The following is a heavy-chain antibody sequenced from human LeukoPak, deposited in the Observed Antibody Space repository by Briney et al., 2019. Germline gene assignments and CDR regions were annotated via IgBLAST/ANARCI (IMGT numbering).Heavy chain of an antibody. D-gene: IGHD2-15*01. J-gene: IGHJ4*02. Sequence: GGSLRLSCAASGFTVSAYAMAWVRQAPGKGLEWVSTIYDDNTYYADSVKGRFTISRDNSKNTLYLEMNSLRAEDTAVYYCGGGGWYYFHYRGQGTLVTVSS. CDR1: GFTVSAYA. CDR2: IYDDNT. CDR3: GGGGWYYFHY. V-gene: IGHV3-23*01.